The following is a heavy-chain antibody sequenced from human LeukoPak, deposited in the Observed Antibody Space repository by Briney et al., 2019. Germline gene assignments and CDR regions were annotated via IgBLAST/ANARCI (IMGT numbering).Heavy chain of an antibody. J-gene: IGHJ4*02. V-gene: IGHV4-38-2*02. Sequence: SETLSLTCTVSGYSISSGYYWGWIRQPPGKGLEWIGSIYHSESTYYNPSLKSRVTISVDTSKNQFSLKLSSVTAADTAVYYCVGNGYYSLDNWGQGTLVTVSS. CDR3: VGNGYYSLDN. CDR2: IYHSEST. D-gene: IGHD2-15*01. CDR1: GYSISSGYY.